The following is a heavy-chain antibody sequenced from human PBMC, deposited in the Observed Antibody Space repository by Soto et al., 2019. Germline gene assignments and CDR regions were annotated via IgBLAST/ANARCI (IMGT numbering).Heavy chain of an antibody. CDR3: AHIKTGYWHLAIDGPFDY. J-gene: IGHJ4*02. V-gene: IGHV2-5*02. CDR1: GFSLSASGVG. D-gene: IGHD3-3*02. Sequence: QITLKESGPALIGATQTLTLTCSFSGFSLSASGVGVGWIRQSPGKALEWLALIYRDDERRYPPSRTTRVSISHDVARSQVVLTMTNVGPVDTGTYYCAHIKTGYWHLAIDGPFDYWGQGTLVTVSS. CDR2: IYRDDER.